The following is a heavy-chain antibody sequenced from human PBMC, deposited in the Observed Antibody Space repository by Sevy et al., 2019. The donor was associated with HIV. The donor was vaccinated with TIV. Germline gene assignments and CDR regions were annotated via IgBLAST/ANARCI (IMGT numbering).Heavy chain of an antibody. J-gene: IGHJ3*02. Sequence: SETVSLTCTVSGGSINSDHWNWIRQPPGKGLEWIGYVYYTGGTNYNPSLKNRVTISVDRTKNQFSLKLTSVTDADTAVYYCARRNDFDIWGQGTMVTVSS. CDR1: GGSINSDH. CDR3: ARRNDFDI. CDR2: VYYTGGT. V-gene: IGHV4-59*08.